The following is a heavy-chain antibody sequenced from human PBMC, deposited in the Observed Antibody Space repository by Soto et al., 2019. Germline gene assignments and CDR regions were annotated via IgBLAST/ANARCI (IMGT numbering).Heavy chain of an antibody. J-gene: IGHJ4*02. CDR2: IRSKANSYAT. V-gene: IGHV3-73*01. D-gene: IGHD6-19*01. Sequence: EVQLVESGGGLVQPGGSLKLSCVASGFTFSGSAMHWVRQASGKGLEWVGRIRSKANSYATAYAASVKGRFTISRDDSKNTAYLQMNSLKTEDTVVYYCTRHPPYSSGWYYFDYWGQGTLVTVSS. CDR1: GFTFSGSA. CDR3: TRHPPYSSGWYYFDY.